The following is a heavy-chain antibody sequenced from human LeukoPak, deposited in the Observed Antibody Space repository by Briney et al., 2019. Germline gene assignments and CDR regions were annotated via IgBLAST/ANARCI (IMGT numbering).Heavy chain of an antibody. V-gene: IGHV3-48*03. Sequence: GGSLRLSCAASGFTLSSYEMNWVRLAPGKGLEWISYISRTGNSIYYADSVKGRFTISRDSAKNSLYLQMNSLRAEDTAVYYCARGPYSSNWYVDYWGQGTPVTVAS. CDR2: ISRTGNSI. CDR3: ARGPYSSNWYVDY. J-gene: IGHJ4*02. D-gene: IGHD6-13*01. CDR1: GFTLSSYE.